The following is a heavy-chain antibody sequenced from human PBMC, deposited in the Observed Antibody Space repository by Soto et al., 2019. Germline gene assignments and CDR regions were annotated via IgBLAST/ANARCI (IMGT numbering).Heavy chain of an antibody. D-gene: IGHD3-10*01. CDR3: AKLTGD. Sequence: EVHLLESGGGLVQPGGSLRLSCAASGFTFNTYAMNWVRQAPGKGLEWVSTISGSGGSTNYADSVKGRFTISRDNSKNTLYLQMNSLRAEETAVYYCAKLTGDWGQGTLVTVSS. V-gene: IGHV3-23*01. CDR1: GFTFNTYA. J-gene: IGHJ4*02. CDR2: ISGSGGST.